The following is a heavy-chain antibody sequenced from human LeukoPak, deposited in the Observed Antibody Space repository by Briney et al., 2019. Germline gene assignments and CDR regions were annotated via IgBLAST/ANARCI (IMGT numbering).Heavy chain of an antibody. CDR3: AKDDDSSGYYYRTFDY. CDR1: GFTFSSYA. J-gene: IGHJ4*02. Sequence: GGSLRLSCPSFGFTFSSYAMSWVRQAPGKGLEWVSAISGSGGSTYYADSVKGRFTISRDNSKNTLYLQMNSLRAEDTAVYYCAKDDDSSGYYYRTFDYWGQGTLVTVSS. V-gene: IGHV3-23*01. D-gene: IGHD3-22*01. CDR2: ISGSGGST.